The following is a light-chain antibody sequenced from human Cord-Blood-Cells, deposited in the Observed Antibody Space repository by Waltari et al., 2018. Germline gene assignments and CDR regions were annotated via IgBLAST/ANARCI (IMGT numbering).Light chain of an antibody. CDR3: QQYGSSPPYT. Sequence: EIVLTQSPGTLSLSPGERATLSCRASQSVSSSYLAWYQQKPGQAPMLLIYGATSRATGIPDRFSGSGSGTDFTLTISRLEPKDFAVYYCQQYGSSPPYTFGQGTKLEIK. CDR1: QSVSSSY. CDR2: GAT. V-gene: IGKV3-20*01. J-gene: IGKJ2*01.